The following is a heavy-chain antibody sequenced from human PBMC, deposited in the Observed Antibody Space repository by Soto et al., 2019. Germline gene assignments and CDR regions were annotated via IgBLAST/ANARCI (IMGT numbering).Heavy chain of an antibody. D-gene: IGHD3-10*01. CDR1: GYTFTSYD. Sequence: QVQLVQSGAEVKKPGASVKFSCTASGYTFTSYDINWVRQATGQGLEWMGWMNPKNGNTGYAQKFQGRVTMTRSTSISTAYMELSSLSSEDKAVYYCARGMVRGVLFDYWGQGTLVTVFS. CDR3: ARGMVRGVLFDY. J-gene: IGHJ4*02. CDR2: MNPKNGNT. V-gene: IGHV1-8*01.